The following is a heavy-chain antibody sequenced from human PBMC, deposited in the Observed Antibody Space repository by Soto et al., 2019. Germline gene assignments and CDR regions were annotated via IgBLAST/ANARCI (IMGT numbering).Heavy chain of an antibody. CDR1: GDTFKNCV. Sequence: QVQVVQSGVEVRRPGSSVKVSCKASGDTFKNCVISWVRQAPGQGLEWMGGIIPLFGTTDFAQRLQGRLTITTDESTTTAYMELSRLRSQDTATYYCAAELGFGKLSVVWGQGTTVIASS. CDR2: IIPLFGTT. D-gene: IGHD3-10*01. J-gene: IGHJ6*02. CDR3: AAELGFGKLSVV. V-gene: IGHV1-69*01.